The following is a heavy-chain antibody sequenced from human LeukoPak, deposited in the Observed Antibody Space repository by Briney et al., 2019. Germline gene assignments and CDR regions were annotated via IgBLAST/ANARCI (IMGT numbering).Heavy chain of an antibody. V-gene: IGHV3-30-3*01. D-gene: IGHD3-10*01. CDR3: ARDYYGSYFDY. Sequence: PGGSLRLSCAASGFTFSSYAMHWVRQAPGKGLEWVAVISYDGSNKYYADSVKGRFTISRDNAKNSLYLQMNSLRAEDTAVYYCARDYYGSYFDYWGQGTLVTVSS. J-gene: IGHJ4*02. CDR2: ISYDGSNK. CDR1: GFTFSSYA.